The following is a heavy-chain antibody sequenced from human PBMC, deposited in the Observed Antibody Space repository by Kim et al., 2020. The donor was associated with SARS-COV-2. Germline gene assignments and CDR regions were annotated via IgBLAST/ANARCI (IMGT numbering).Heavy chain of an antibody. CDR2: IKSKTDGGTT. CDR1: GFTFSNAW. Sequence: GGSLRLSCAASGFTFSNAWMSWVRQAPGKGLEWVGHIKSKTDGGTTDYAAPVKGRFTISRDDSKNTLYLQMNSLKTEDTAVYYCTTALYYYYDSSGYYYFDYWGQGTLVTVSS. CDR3: TTALYYYYDSSGYYYFDY. V-gene: IGHV3-15*01. D-gene: IGHD3-22*01. J-gene: IGHJ4*02.